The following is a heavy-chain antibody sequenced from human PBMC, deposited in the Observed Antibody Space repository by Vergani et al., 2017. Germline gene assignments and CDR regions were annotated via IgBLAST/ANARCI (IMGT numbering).Heavy chain of an antibody. CDR3: ARLAGGVIIGNFDY. D-gene: IGHD3-10*01. CDR2: IYYSGST. V-gene: IGHV4-39*01. CDR1: GGSISSSSYY. Sequence: QLQLQESGPGLVKPSETLSLTCTVSGGSISSSSYYWGWIRQPPGKGLEWIGSIYYSGSTYYNPSLKSRVTISVDTSKNQLSRKRTSVTAADTAVYYCARLAGGVIIGNFDYWGQGTLVTVSS. J-gene: IGHJ4*02.